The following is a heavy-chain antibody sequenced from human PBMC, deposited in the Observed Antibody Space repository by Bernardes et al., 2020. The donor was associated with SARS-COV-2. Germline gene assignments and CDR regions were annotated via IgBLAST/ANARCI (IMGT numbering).Heavy chain of an antibody. J-gene: IGHJ6*02. CDR2: ISGSADRT. V-gene: IGHV3-23*01. Sequence: GGSLRLSCAASGFTFSNYALTWVRQAPGKGLEWVSTISGSADRTYYADSVKGRFTISRDNFKNTLYLQMNSLRVEDTAVYYCATQHRPDSSYDLDVWGQGTTVTVSS. CDR3: ATQHRPDSSYDLDV. CDR1: GFTFSNYA.